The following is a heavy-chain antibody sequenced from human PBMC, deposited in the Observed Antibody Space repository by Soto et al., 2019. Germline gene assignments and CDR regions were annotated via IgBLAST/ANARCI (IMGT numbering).Heavy chain of an antibody. Sequence: GGSLRLSCAASGFTFSDYYMSWIRQAPGKGLEWVSYISSSSSYTNYADSVKGRFTISRDNAKNSLYLQMNSLRAEDTAVYYCARHGIPAMPPYYDFWSGYYRWFXPWGQGTLVTVSS. J-gene: IGHJ5*02. D-gene: IGHD3-3*01. CDR2: ISSSSSYT. CDR1: GFTFSDYY. V-gene: IGHV3-11*06. CDR3: ARHGIPAMPPYYDFWSGYYRWFXP.